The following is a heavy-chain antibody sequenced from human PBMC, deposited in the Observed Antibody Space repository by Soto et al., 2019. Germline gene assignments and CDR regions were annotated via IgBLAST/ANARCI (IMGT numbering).Heavy chain of an antibody. V-gene: IGHV3-30*18. Sequence: GGSLRLSCAASGFTFSNFGMHWVRQAPDTGLDWVAAVTYDGTNKYYADSVKGRFTISKDNSKNTLYLQMNSLRAEDTAVYYCAKETLGYCSSGSCRIDYWGQGTLVTVS. D-gene: IGHD2-15*01. CDR3: AKETLGYCSSGSCRIDY. CDR2: VTYDGTNK. CDR1: GFTFSNFG. J-gene: IGHJ4*02.